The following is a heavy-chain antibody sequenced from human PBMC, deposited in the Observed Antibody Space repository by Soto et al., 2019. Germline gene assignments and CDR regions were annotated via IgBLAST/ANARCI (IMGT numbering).Heavy chain of an antibody. CDR1: GGTFSSYA. D-gene: IGHD6-13*01. V-gene: IGHV1-69*01. CDR3: ARVPGVGSGKWVSQDI. J-gene: IGHJ3*02. Sequence: QVQLVQAGAEVKKPGSSVKVSCKASGGTFSSYAISWVRQAPGQGLEWMGGIIPIFGTANYAQKFQGRVTIAADVSTSAADMGLRSLRCEDMAVYYCARVPGVGSGKWVSQDIWGQGTKVTVSS. CDR2: IIPIFGTA.